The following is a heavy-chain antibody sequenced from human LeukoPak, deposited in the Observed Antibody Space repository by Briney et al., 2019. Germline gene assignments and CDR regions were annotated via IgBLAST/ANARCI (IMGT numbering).Heavy chain of an antibody. D-gene: IGHD5-18*01. CDR3: ARAPAMERPLDY. V-gene: IGHV3-11*06. Sequence: GGSPRLSCAASGFTFSDYYMSWIRQAPGKGLEWVSYISSSSSYTNYADSVKGRFTISRDNAKNSLYLQMDSLRAEDTAVYYCARAPAMERPLDYWGQGTLVTVSS. CDR2: ISSSSSYT. CDR1: GFTFSDYY. J-gene: IGHJ4*02.